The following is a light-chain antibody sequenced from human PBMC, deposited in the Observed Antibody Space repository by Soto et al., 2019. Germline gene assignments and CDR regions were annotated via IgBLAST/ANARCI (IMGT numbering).Light chain of an antibody. CDR3: QLWDISTVV. V-gene: IGLV3-9*01. CDR2: MDS. CDR1: NIGRKN. J-gene: IGLJ2*01. Sequence: SYELTQPLSVSVALGQTARITCGGNNIGRKNVHWYQQKPGQAPVLVMYMDSNRPSGIPERFTGSNSGNTATLTISRAQAGDEADYYCQLWDISTVVFGGGTKLTVL.